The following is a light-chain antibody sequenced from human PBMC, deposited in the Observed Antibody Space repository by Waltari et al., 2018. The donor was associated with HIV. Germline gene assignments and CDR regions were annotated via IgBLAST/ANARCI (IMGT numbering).Light chain of an antibody. Sequence: EIVMTQSPATLSVSPGGRATLFCRASQSVSNNLAWYQQKPGQGPRLLRYGATTRATGIPARFGGSGSGTEFTLTISSLQSEDFGLYYCQQYNQGPLGITFGQGTRLEI. V-gene: IGKV3-15*01. CDR3: QQYNQGPLGIT. CDR1: QSVSNN. CDR2: GAT. J-gene: IGKJ5*01.